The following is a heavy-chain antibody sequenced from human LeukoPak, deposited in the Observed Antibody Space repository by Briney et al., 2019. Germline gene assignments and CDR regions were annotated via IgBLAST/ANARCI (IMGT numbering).Heavy chain of an antibody. CDR1: GFTFSSYA. V-gene: IGHV3-30*04. CDR3: ARDSSGWYDAFDI. D-gene: IGHD6-19*01. J-gene: IGHJ3*02. Sequence: GRSLRLSCAASGFTFSSYAMHWVRQAPGKGLEWVAVISYDGSNKYYADSVKGRFTISRDNSKNTLYLQMNSLRAEDTAVYYCARDSSGWYDAFDIWGQGTMVTVSS. CDR2: ISYDGSNK.